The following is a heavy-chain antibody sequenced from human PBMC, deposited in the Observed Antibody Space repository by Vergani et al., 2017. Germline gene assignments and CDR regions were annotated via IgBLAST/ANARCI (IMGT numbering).Heavy chain of an antibody. J-gene: IGHJ4*02. D-gene: IGHD3-22*01. Sequence: EVQLVETGGGLIQPGGSLRLSCAASGFTVSSNYMSWVRQAPGKGLEWVSVIYSGGSTYYADSVKGRFTSSRVNSKNTLYLQMNRLRAEDTAVYYCAREGNSGYYYGGFDYWGQGTLVTVSS. CDR2: IYSGGST. V-gene: IGHV3-53*02. CDR1: GFTVSSNY. CDR3: AREGNSGYYYGGFDY.